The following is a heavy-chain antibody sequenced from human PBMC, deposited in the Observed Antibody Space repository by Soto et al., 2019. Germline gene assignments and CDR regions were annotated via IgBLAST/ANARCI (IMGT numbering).Heavy chain of an antibody. CDR3: ARTSYDSSGTAADP. D-gene: IGHD3-22*01. Sequence: QVQLQESGPGLVKPSQTLSLTCTVSGGSISSGGYYWSWIRQHPGKGLEWIGYIYYSGSTYYNPSLKSLVTISVDTSKNQFSLKLSSVTAADTAVYYCARTSYDSSGTAADPWGQGTLVTVSS. V-gene: IGHV4-31*01. CDR1: GGSISSGGYY. CDR2: IYYSGST. J-gene: IGHJ5*02.